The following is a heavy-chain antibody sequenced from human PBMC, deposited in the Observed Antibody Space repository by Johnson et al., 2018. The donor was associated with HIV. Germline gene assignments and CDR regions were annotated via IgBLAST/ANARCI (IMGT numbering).Heavy chain of an antibody. CDR3: ARDNWNYNAFDI. J-gene: IGHJ3*02. Sequence: QVQLVESGGGLVQPGGSLRLSCAASGFTFSNYAIHWVRQAPGTGLEWVAVIAYDGANKYYADSVKGRFTISRDNAKNTLYLQMNSLRAEDTAVYYCARDNWNYNAFDIWGQGTMVTVSS. D-gene: IGHD1-7*01. V-gene: IGHV3-30-3*01. CDR2: IAYDGANK. CDR1: GFTFSNYA.